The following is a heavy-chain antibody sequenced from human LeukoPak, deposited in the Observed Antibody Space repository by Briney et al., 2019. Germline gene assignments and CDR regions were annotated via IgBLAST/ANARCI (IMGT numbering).Heavy chain of an antibody. Sequence: SLRFSCAASGFTFSMFGIHWVRQAPGKGLEWVAAISPDGKKDYYPETVRGRFTVSRDNSYNMIYLQMNSLRGEDSAVYYCAKINNYDDYWGQGTLVTVSS. V-gene: IGHV3-30*18. D-gene: IGHD3-22*01. CDR1: GFTFSMFG. CDR2: ISPDGKKD. CDR3: AKINNYDDY. J-gene: IGHJ4*02.